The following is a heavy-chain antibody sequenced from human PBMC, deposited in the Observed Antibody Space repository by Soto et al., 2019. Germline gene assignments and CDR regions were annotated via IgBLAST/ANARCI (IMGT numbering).Heavy chain of an antibody. CDR3: AREQWGFDS. D-gene: IGHD6-19*01. V-gene: IGHV4-31*03. CDR1: GGSITTNGHY. Sequence: QVQLQESGPELVKPSQTLSLTCSVSGGSITTNGHYWTWIRQHPGQGLEWIAYIYYTGNSYLNPAVMXRXSXXVDTSKNQFSLELRSVTAADTAVYYCAREQWGFDSWGQGTLVTVSS. CDR2: IYYTGNS. J-gene: IGHJ4*02.